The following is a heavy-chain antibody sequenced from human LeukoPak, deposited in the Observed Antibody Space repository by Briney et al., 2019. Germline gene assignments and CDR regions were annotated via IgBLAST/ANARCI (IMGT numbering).Heavy chain of an antibody. Sequence: ASVKVSCKASGYTFTGYGISWVRQAPGQGLEWMGWISAYNGNTNYAQKLQGRVTMTTDTSTSTAYMELRSLRSDDTAVYYCARHGGGGESYPRVFDYWGRGNLVTVSS. D-gene: IGHD1-26*01. CDR1: GYTFTGYG. CDR3: ARHGGGGESYPRVFDY. J-gene: IGHJ4*02. CDR2: ISAYNGNT. V-gene: IGHV1-18*01.